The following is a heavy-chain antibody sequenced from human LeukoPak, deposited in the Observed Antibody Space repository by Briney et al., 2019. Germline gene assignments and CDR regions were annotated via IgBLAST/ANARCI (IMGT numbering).Heavy chain of an antibody. CDR3: ARLTWSTTDY. CDR1: GFTFSSYS. J-gene: IGHJ4*02. D-gene: IGHD3-3*01. V-gene: IGHV3-48*01. Sequence: GALRLSCAASGFTFSSYSMNWVRQAPGKGLEWVSYISSSSSTIYYADSVKGRFTISRDNAKNSLYLQMNSLRAEDTAVYYCARLTWSTTDYWGQGTLVTVSS. CDR2: ISSSSSTI.